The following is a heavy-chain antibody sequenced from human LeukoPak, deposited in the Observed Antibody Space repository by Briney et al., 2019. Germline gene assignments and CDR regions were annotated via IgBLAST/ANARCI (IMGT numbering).Heavy chain of an antibody. V-gene: IGHV3-23*01. CDR2: ISGSGGST. J-gene: IGHJ4*02. CDR3: TRVGYIDEGIDY. D-gene: IGHD5-24*01. Sequence: GGSLRLSCAASGFTFSSYAMNWVRQAPGKGLEWVSTISGSGGSTYYADSVKGRFTISRDNSKNTLYLQMNSLRAEDTAIYYCTRVGYIDEGIDYWGQGTLVTVSS. CDR1: GFTFSSYA.